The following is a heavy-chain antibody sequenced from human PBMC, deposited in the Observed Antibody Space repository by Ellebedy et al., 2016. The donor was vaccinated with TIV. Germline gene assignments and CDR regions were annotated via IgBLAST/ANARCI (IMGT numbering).Heavy chain of an antibody. Sequence: MPSETLSLTCAVYGGSFSGHQWSWIRQPPGRGLEWIGEINQSGSTNYNPSLKSPFAISVDTTKNQLSLHLDSVTPEDTAVYYCARAVVASTNTPIVLDSWGQGIRVTVSS. CDR1: GGSFSGHQ. D-gene: IGHD2-8*01. CDR3: ARAVVASTNTPIVLDS. CDR2: INQSGST. V-gene: IGHV4-34*01. J-gene: IGHJ4*02.